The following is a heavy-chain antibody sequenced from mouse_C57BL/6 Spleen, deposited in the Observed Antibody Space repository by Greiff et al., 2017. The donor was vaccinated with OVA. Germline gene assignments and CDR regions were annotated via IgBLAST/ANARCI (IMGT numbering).Heavy chain of an antibody. J-gene: IGHJ1*03. V-gene: IGHV7-1*01. CDR1: GFTFSDFY. D-gene: IGHD1-1*01. CDR3: ARNYSGSGHWYFDV. Sequence: EVQGVESGGGLVQSGRSLRLSCATSGFTFSDFYMEWVRQAPGKGLEWIAASRNKANDYTTESSASVKGRFIVSRDTSQSILYLQMIALRAEDAAIYYCARNYSGSGHWYFDVWGTGTTVTVSS. CDR2: SRNKANDYTT.